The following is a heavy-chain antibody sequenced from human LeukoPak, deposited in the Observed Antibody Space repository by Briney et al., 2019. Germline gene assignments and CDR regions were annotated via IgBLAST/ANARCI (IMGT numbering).Heavy chain of an antibody. CDR1: GLTFRGFD. Sequence: GGPLRLSCAASGLTFRGFDMHWVGKPTGQGLEWVSTIGTASDTYYPGSVEGRFTLSRDNAKNSMYLQMNSLTAGDTAVYYCARGPPRGKYYYMDVWGKGTTVTVSS. D-gene: IGHD1-1*01. CDR2: IGTASDT. V-gene: IGHV3-13*01. J-gene: IGHJ6*03. CDR3: ARGPPRGKYYYMDV.